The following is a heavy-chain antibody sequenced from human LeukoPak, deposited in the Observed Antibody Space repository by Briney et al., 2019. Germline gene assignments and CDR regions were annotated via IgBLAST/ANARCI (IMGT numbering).Heavy chain of an antibody. CDR2: ISAYNGNT. CDR1: GYTFTSYG. D-gene: IGHD6-19*01. V-gene: IGHV1-18*01. Sequence: GASVKVSCKASGYTFTSYGISWVRQAPGQGLEWMGWISAYNGNTNYAQKLQGRVTMTTDTSTSTAYVELRSLRSDGTAVYYCARLFPGYSSEYYFDYWGQGTLVTVSS. CDR3: ARLFPGYSSEYYFDY. J-gene: IGHJ4*02.